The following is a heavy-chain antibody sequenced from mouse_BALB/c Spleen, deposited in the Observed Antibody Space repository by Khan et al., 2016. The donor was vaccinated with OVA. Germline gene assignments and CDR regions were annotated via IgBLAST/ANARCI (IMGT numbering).Heavy chain of an antibody. D-gene: IGHD1-1*01. V-gene: IGHV5-6*01. CDR3: ARLAYYYNREGFAY. CDR1: GFTFSTYG. J-gene: IGHJ3*01. CDR2: ISSGGHYT. Sequence: EVELVESGGDLVKPGGSLKLSCAASGFTFSTYGMSWVRQTPDMRLEWVATISSGGHYTYYPDSVKGRFTISRDNAKNTLYLQMSSLKSEDTAIYYWARLAYYYNREGFAYGGQGTLVTGSA.